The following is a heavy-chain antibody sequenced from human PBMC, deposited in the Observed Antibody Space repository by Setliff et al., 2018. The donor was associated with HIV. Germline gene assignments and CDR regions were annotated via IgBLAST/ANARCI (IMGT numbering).Heavy chain of an antibody. J-gene: IGHJ4*02. CDR2: IRQDGSVK. V-gene: IGHV3-7*05. D-gene: IGHD6-13*01. CDR3: ARDRWFSNNWYSDY. Sequence: PGGSLRLSCAASGFTFSSYWMSWVRQAPGKGLEWVANIRQDGSVKNYVDSVRGRFTISRDNAENSLFLQMTGLRPEDTAMYYCARDRWFSNNWYSDYWGQGTLVTVSS. CDR1: GFTFSSYW.